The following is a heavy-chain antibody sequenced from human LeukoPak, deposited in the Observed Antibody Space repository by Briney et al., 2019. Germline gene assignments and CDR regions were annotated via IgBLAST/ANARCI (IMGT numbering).Heavy chain of an antibody. V-gene: IGHV1-8*01. CDR1: GYTFTSYD. J-gene: IGHJ4*02. D-gene: IGHD5-18*01. CDR2: MNPNSGNT. CDR3: ARGRGSYGHFDY. Sequence: GASVKVSCKASGYTFTSYDINWVRQATGQGLEWMGWMNPNSGNTGYAQKFQGRVTMTRNTSIGTAYMELSSLRSEDTAVYYCARGRGSYGHFDYWGQGTLVTVSS.